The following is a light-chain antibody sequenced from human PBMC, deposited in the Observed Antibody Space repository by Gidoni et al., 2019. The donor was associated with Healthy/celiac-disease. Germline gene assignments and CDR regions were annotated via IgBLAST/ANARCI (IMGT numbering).Light chain of an antibody. J-gene: IGKJ2*01. CDR2: DAS. V-gene: IGKV1-13*02. CDR1: QGISSA. CDR3: QQFNSYPVT. Sequence: AIQLTQSPSSLSASVGDRVTITCRASQGISSAVAWYQQKPGKAPKLLIYDASCLESGVPSRFSGSGSGTDFTLTISSLQPEDFATYYCQQFNSYPVTFGQGTKLEIK.